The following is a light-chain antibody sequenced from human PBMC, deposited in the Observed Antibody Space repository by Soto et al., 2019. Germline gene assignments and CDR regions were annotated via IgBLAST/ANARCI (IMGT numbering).Light chain of an antibody. CDR1: QGISNY. J-gene: IGKJ4*01. CDR2: DAS. Sequence: DIQMTQSPSSLSASVGDRVTITCRASQGISNYLAWYQQKPGKVPKLLIYDASTLQSGVPSRFSGSGSGTDFTLTISSLQPEDVATYCCQKYNTAPPLTFGGGTKVEIK. V-gene: IGKV1-27*01. CDR3: QKYNTAPPLT.